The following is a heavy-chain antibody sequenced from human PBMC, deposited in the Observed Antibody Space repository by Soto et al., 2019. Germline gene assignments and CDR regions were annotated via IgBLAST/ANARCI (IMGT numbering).Heavy chain of an antibody. CDR1: GGSISSYY. CDR3: ARDPGVLLWPRSSDY. V-gene: IGHV4-59*01. CDR2: IYYSGST. J-gene: IGHJ4*02. D-gene: IGHD3-10*01. Sequence: PSETLSLTCTVSGGSISSYYWSWIRQPPGKGLEWIGYIYYSGSTNYNPSLKSRVTISVDTSKNQFSLKLSSVTAADTAVYYCARDPGVLLWPRSSDYWGQGTLGTVSS.